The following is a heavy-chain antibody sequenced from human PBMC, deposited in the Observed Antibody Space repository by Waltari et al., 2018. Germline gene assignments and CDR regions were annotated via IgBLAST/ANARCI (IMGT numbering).Heavy chain of an antibody. V-gene: IGHV3-30*02. CDR1: GFTFSSYG. CDR2: IRYDGSNK. Sequence: QVQLVESGGGVVQPGGSLRLSCAASGFTFSSYGMHWVRQAPGQGLEWVAFIRYDGSNKYYADSVKGRFTISRDNSKNTLYLQMNSLRAEDTAVYYCAKSEYSSSRLGSEYFQHWGQGTLVTVSS. D-gene: IGHD6-13*01. J-gene: IGHJ1*01. CDR3: AKSEYSSSRLGSEYFQH.